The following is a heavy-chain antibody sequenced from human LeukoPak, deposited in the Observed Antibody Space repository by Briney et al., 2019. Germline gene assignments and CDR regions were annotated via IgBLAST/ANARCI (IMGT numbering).Heavy chain of an antibody. V-gene: IGHV1-2*02. J-gene: IGHJ4*02. CDR2: INPNSGDT. CDR1: GYTFIGNY. Sequence: GASVKVSCKASGYTFIGNYMHWVRQAPGRGLEWMGWINPNSGDTKSVQKFQGRVTMTRDTSISTVYMELTGLTSDDTAVYYCTRGGYSCAVDYWGQGTPVTVSS. CDR3: TRGGYSCAVDY. D-gene: IGHD5-12*01.